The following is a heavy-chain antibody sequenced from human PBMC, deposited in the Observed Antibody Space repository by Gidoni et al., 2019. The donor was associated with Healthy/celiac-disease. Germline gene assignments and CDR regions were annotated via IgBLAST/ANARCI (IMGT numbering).Heavy chain of an antibody. CDR3: ARDRIAVEAFDY. V-gene: IGHV6-1*01. CDR1: GASVSSNRAA. CDR2: TYYRSQWNN. J-gene: IGHJ4*02. D-gene: IGHD6-19*01. Sequence: QAQLQQSGPGLVQPSQTLPLTCAISGASVSSNRAAWNRIRQAPSRGLEWLGRTYYRSQWNNDYAVSVKSRITINPDTSQHQFSLQLNSVTPEDTAVYYCARDRIAVEAFDYWGQGTLVTVSS.